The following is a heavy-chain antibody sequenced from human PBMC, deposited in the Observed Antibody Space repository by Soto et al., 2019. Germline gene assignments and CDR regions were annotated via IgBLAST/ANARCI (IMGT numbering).Heavy chain of an antibody. J-gene: IGHJ4*02. CDR1: GFTFSSYA. CDR2: ISYDGSNK. V-gene: IGHV3-30-3*01. CDR3: ARDGRYFDWPPSFLDY. Sequence: QVQLVESGGGVVQPGRSLRLSCAASGFTFSSYAMHWVRQAPGKGLEWVAVISYDGSNKYYADSVKGRFTISRDNSKNTLYLQMTSLRAEDTAVYYCARDGRYFDWPPSFLDYWGQGTLVTVSS. D-gene: IGHD3-9*01.